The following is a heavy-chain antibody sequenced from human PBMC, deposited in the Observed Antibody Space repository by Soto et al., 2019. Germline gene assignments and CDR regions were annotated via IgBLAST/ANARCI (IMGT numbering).Heavy chain of an antibody. D-gene: IGHD2-15*01. Sequence: GESLKISCAASEFTFSSYAMHWVRQAPGRGLEWVALISFDGKNEYYADSVKGRFTIARDNSRNMVYLEMNGLRPDDTATYFCARPIPRWSYHYGMDVWGHGTTVTVSS. V-gene: IGHV3-30*04. CDR1: EFTFSSYA. CDR2: ISFDGKNE. J-gene: IGHJ6*02. CDR3: ARPIPRWSYHYGMDV.